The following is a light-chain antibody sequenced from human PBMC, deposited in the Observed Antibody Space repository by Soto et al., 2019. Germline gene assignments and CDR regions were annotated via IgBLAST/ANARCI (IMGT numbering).Light chain of an antibody. V-gene: IGKV3-20*01. CDR2: GAS. J-gene: IGKJ5*01. CDR3: QHFGGTTFT. Sequence: EIVLTQSPGTLSLSPWERATLSCRASQSVSSSYIAWYQQRPGQTPSLLIYGASTRATGIPDRFSGSGSGTHFTLTISRLEPGDFAVYYCQHFGGTTFTFGQGTRLEIK. CDR1: QSVSSSY.